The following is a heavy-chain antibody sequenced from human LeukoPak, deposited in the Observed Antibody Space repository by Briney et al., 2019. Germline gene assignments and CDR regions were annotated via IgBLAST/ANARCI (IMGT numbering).Heavy chain of an antibody. J-gene: IGHJ4*02. CDR3: AREHYSSGWYVLDFDY. CDR2: INPNSGGT. V-gene: IGHV1-2*06. CDR1: GGTFSRYS. Sequence: GSSVKVSCKASGGTFSRYSISWVRQAPGQGLEWMGRINPNSGGTNYAQKFQGRVTMTRDTSISTAYMELSRLRSDDTAVYYCAREHYSSGWYVLDFDYWGQGTLVTVSS. D-gene: IGHD6-19*01.